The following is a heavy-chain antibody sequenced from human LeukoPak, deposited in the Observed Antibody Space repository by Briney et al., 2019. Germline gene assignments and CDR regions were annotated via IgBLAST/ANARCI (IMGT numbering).Heavy chain of an antibody. CDR1: GGSVSSGSYY. CDR2: IHYSGST. Sequence: SETLSLTCTVSGGSVSSGSYYWSWIRQPPGKGLEWIGYIHYSGSTNYNPSLKSRVTISVDTSKNQFSLKLSSVTAADTAVYYCARGGRVRGVKFDYWGQGTLVTVSS. CDR3: ARGGRVRGVKFDY. D-gene: IGHD3-10*01. V-gene: IGHV4-61*01. J-gene: IGHJ4*02.